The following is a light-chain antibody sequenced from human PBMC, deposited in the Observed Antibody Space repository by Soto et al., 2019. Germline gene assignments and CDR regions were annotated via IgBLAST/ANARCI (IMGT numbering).Light chain of an antibody. CDR1: SRDVGGYNY. CDR2: EVS. CDR3: GSYTSSSSYV. J-gene: IGLJ1*01. V-gene: IGLV2-14*01. Sequence: QSVLTQPASVSGSPGQSITISCTGTSRDVGGYNYVSWYQQHPGKAPKLMIYEVSNRPSGVSNRFSGSKSGNTASLTISGLQAEDEADYYCGSYTSSSSYVFGTGTKVTVL.